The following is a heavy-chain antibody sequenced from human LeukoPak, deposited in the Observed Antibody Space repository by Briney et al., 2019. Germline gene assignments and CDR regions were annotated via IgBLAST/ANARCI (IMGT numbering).Heavy chain of an antibody. V-gene: IGHV3-21*01. Sequence: GGSLRLSCAASGFTFSSYSMNWVRQAPGKGLEWVSSISSSSYIYYADSVKGRFTISRDNAKNSLYLQMNSLRAEDTAVYYCARGPRISVAGTGLDYWGQGTLVTVSS. CDR3: ARGPRISVAGTGLDY. D-gene: IGHD6-19*01. J-gene: IGHJ4*02. CDR1: GFTFSSYS. CDR2: ISSSSYI.